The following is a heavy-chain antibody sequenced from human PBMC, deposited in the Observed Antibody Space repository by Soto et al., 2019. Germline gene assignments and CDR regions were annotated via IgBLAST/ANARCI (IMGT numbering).Heavy chain of an antibody. Sequence: QVQLVQSGAEVKKPGASVKVSCKASGYTFTGYYMHWVRQAPGQGLEWMGWINPNSGGTNYAQKFQGWVTMTRDTSISTAYMELSRLRSDDTAVYYCARGDIVVVQAANAFDIWGQGTMVTVSS. D-gene: IGHD2-2*01. CDR2: INPNSGGT. V-gene: IGHV1-2*04. J-gene: IGHJ3*02. CDR1: GYTFTGYY. CDR3: ARGDIVVVQAANAFDI.